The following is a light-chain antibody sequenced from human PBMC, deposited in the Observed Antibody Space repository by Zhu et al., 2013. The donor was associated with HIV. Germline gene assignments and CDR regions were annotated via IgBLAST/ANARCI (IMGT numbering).Light chain of an antibody. J-gene: IGKJ4*01. Sequence: EVVLTQSPGTLSLSPGERATLSCRSSQSVSSSYLAWYQQKPGQAPRLLIYGASSRATGTPDRFSGSGSGTDFTLTISRLEPEDFAVYYCQQYGNSPLTFGGGPRWRSN. V-gene: IGKV3-20*01. CDR1: QSVSSSY. CDR2: GAS. CDR3: QQYGNSPLT.